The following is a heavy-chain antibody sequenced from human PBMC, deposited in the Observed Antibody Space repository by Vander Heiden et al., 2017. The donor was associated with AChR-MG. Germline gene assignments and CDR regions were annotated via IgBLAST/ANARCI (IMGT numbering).Heavy chain of an antibody. CDR1: GFPFSSYA. Sequence: EVQLLESGGGLVQPGGFLSRSWGASGFPFSSYAMSWVVQAPGRGLEWVSGISSSCGDTPYAGSVNGRFTISRDNSKNTLYLQMNSLRAEDTAVYYSAKKNPGVAPFDYCGQGTLVTVSS. CDR2: ISSSCGDT. CDR3: AKKNPGVAPFDY. D-gene: IGHD3-3*01. V-gene: IGHV3-23*01. J-gene: IGHJ4*02.